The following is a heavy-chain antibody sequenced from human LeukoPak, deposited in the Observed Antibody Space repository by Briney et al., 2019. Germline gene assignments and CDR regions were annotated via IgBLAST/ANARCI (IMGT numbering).Heavy chain of an antibody. J-gene: IGHJ3*02. CDR3: ARGDYFDSSGYFIDAFDI. D-gene: IGHD3-22*01. Sequence: GGSLRLSCAASGFTFSGYWMSWVRQAPGKGLEWVGNIRHDGSAKYYLDSVKGRFTISRGNAKNSLYLQMNSLRAEDTAVYYCARGDYFDSSGYFIDAFDIWGQGTKVTVSS. V-gene: IGHV3-7*04. CDR1: GFTFSGYW. CDR2: IRHDGSAK.